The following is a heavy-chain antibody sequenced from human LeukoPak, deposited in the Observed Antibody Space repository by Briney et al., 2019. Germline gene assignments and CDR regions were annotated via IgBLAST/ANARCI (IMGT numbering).Heavy chain of an antibody. V-gene: IGHV3-7*03. Sequence: GGSLRLSCVASGFIFNNYRMTWVRQAPGKGLEWVANIKQDGSEKQYVDSVKGRFAISRDNAKKSLYLQINTLRAEGTAVYYCVRGPHIAATSYWGQGTLVTVSS. D-gene: IGHD6-25*01. CDR1: GFIFNNYR. CDR2: IKQDGSEK. J-gene: IGHJ4*02. CDR3: VRGPHIAATSY.